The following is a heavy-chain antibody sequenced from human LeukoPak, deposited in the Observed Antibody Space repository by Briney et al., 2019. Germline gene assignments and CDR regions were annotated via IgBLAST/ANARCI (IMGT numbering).Heavy chain of an antibody. D-gene: IGHD6-6*01. CDR2: ISWDGGST. CDR1: GITFDDYT. J-gene: IGHJ4*02. Sequence: GGSLRLSCAASGITFDDYTMHWVRQAPGKGLEWVSLISWDGGSTYYADSVKGRFTISRDDSKNSLYLQMNSLRTEDTALYYCAKDMDLESYSSSSPFDYWGQGTLVTVSS. CDR3: AKDMDLESYSSSSPFDY. V-gene: IGHV3-43*01.